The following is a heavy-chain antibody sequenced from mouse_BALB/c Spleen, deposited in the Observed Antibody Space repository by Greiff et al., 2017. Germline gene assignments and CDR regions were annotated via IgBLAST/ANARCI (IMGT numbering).Heavy chain of an antibody. D-gene: IGHD2-1*01. Sequence: EVQVVESGGGLVQPGGSLRLSCATSGFTFTDYYMSWVRQPPGKALEWLGFIRNKANGYTTEYSASVKGRFTISRDNSQSILYLQMNTLRAEDSATYYCASDGYYGNYYAMDYRGQRTSVTVSS. J-gene: IGHJ4*01. CDR1: GFTFTDYY. V-gene: IGHV7-3*02. CDR3: ASDGYYGNYYAMDY. CDR2: IRNKANGYTT.